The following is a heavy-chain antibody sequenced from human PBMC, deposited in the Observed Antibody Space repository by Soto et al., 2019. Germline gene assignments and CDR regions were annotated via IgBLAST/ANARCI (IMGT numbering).Heavy chain of an antibody. J-gene: IGHJ6*02. V-gene: IGHV1-2*02. CDR3: ARSLTEGYCTITGCYTRPLYGMDV. D-gene: IGHD2-2*02. CDR2: INPNSGGT. Sequence: QEQLVQSGAEVKKPGASVKVSCKASGYTFSGYYIHWLRQAPGQGLEWMGWINPNSGGTNYAQKFQGRVNVNRDTPTSTAYMELSRLTSDDTAVYYCARSLTEGYCTITGCYTRPLYGMDVWGQGTTVTVSS. CDR1: GYTFSGYY.